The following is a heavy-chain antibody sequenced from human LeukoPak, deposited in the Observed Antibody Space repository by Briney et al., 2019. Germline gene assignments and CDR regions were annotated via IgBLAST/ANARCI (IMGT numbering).Heavy chain of an antibody. D-gene: IGHD6-25*01. J-gene: IGHJ4*02. CDR1: GGSISSSSYY. V-gene: IGHV4-39*07. Sequence: SETLSLTCTVSGGSISSSSYYWGWIRQPPGKGLEWIGSIYYSGSTYCNPSLKSRVTISVDTSKNQFSLKLSSVTAADTAVYYCARDLRRGYGGDYWGQGTLVTVSS. CDR3: ARDLRRGYGGDY. CDR2: IYYSGST.